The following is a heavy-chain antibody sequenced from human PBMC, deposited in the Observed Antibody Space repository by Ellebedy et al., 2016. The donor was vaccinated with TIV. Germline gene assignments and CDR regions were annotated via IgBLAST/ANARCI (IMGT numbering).Heavy chain of an antibody. J-gene: IGHJ4*02. Sequence: GGSLRLSXAASGFTFSSHGMHWVRQAPGKGLEWVAVISYDGSNKYYADSVKGRFTISRDNSKNTLYLQMNSLRAEDTAVYYCAKDFGNSSGWDFDYWGQGTLVTVSS. D-gene: IGHD6-19*01. CDR3: AKDFGNSSGWDFDY. CDR1: GFTFSSHG. CDR2: ISYDGSNK. V-gene: IGHV3-30*18.